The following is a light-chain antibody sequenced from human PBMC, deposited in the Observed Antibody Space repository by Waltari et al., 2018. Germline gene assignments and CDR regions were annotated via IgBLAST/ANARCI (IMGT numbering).Light chain of an antibody. CDR2: EVS. V-gene: IGLV2-11*01. Sequence: QSALTQPRPVSGSPGQSVTLPCTGTSSDVGGYDYVSWYKQRPGKAPKVMVYEVSMRPSGVPYRFSGSKSGNTASLTISGLQAEDEAEYYCCSYAGGHSWVFGGGTRLTVL. CDR1: SSDVGGYDY. J-gene: IGLJ3*02. CDR3: CSYAGGHSWV.